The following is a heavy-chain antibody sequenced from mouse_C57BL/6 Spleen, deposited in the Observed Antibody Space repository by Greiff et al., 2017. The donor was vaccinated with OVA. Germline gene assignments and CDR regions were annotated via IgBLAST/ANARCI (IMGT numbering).Heavy chain of an antibody. D-gene: IGHD1-1*01. CDR1: GYSFSSSW. J-gene: IGHJ3*01. CDR2: IYPGDGDT. V-gene: IGHV1-82*01. CDR3: ARDYGSSFFAY. Sequence: QVQLQQSGPELVKPGASVKISCKASGYSFSSSWMNWVEQRPGKGLEWIGRIYPGDGDTNYNGKFKGKATLTADKSSSTAYMQLSSLTSEDSAVYFCARDYGSSFFAYWGQGTLVTVSA.